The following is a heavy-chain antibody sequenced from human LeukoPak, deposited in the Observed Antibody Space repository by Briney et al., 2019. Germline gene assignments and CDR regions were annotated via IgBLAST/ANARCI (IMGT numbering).Heavy chain of an antibody. Sequence: PGGSLRLSCAASGFTFSSYEMNWVRQAPGRGLEWVSSISSSSASLYYADSVKGRFTISRDNAKNSLSLQMNSLRAEDTAVYYCAREYSSTASDRLDYWGQGTLVTVSS. V-gene: IGHV3-21*01. D-gene: IGHD6-19*01. CDR3: AREYSSTASDRLDY. CDR2: ISSSSASL. J-gene: IGHJ4*02. CDR1: GFTFSSYE.